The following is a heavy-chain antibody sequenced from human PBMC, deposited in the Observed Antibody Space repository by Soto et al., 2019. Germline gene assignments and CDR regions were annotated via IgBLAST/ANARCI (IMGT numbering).Heavy chain of an antibody. D-gene: IGHD5-18*01. CDR1: GYSFTSYW. Sequence: GESLKISCTGSGYSFTSYWISWVRQMPGKGLEWMGRIDPSDSYTNYSPSFQGHVTISADKSISTAYLQWSSLKASDTAMYYCSINQDTAIQACSSGMYAWGQDTTLPVSS. V-gene: IGHV5-10-1*01. CDR3: SINQDTAIQACSSGMYA. CDR2: IDPSDSYT. J-gene: IGHJ6*02.